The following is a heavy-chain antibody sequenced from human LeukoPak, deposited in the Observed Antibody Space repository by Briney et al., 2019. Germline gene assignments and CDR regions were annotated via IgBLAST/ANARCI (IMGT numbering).Heavy chain of an antibody. CDR2: IYYSGST. CDR1: GGSISSSAYY. D-gene: IGHD4-17*01. J-gene: IGHJ4*02. CDR3: AKDTIGRSDGDYAVGWNY. V-gene: IGHV4-39*02. Sequence: SETLSLTCTVSGGSISSSAYYWGWIRQSPGKGLEWIGSIYYSGSTYYNPSLKSRVTISVDTSKNQFSLKLNSVTAADTAVYYCAKDTIGRSDGDYAVGWNYWGQGTLVTVSS.